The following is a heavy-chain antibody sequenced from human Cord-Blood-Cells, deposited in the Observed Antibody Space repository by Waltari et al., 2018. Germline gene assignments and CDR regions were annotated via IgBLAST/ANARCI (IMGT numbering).Heavy chain of an antibody. CDR2: ISWNSGSI. V-gene: IGHV3-9*01. CDR1: GVTFDAHA. D-gene: IGHD6-13*01. J-gene: IGHJ4*02. CDR3: AKGSYSSSWYYFDY. Sequence: EVPLVESGGGLVRPGRCLRLSCAASGVTFDAHAMHRCRHAPGKGLEWVSGISWNSGSIGYADSVKGRFTISRDNAKNSLYLQMNSLRAEDTALYYCAKGSYSSSWYYFDYWGQGTLVTVSS.